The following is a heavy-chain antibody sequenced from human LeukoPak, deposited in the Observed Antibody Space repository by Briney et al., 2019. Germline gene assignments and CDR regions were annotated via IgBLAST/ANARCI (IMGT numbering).Heavy chain of an antibody. D-gene: IGHD6-6*01. CDR1: GFTFSSYS. J-gene: IGHJ6*03. CDR2: ISSSSRYR. V-gene: IGHV3-21*01. CDR3: ARDPSYSSSPKDYYYYYMDV. Sequence: PGGSLRLSCAASGFTFSSYSMNWVRQAPGKGLEWVSSISSSSRYRYYADSVKGRFTISRDNAKHSLYLQMNSLRAEDTAVYYCARDPSYSSSPKDYYYYYMDVWGKGTTVTVSS.